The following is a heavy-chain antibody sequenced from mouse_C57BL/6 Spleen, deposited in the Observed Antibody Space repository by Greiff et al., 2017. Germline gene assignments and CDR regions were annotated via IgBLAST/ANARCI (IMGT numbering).Heavy chain of an antibody. Sequence: VQLQQSGAELVRPGASVTLSCKASGYTFTDYELHWVKQTPVHGLEWIGAIDPETGGTAYNQKFKGKAILTADKSSSTAYMELRSLTSEDSAVYYCTRYGFDVWGTGTTVTVSS. CDR3: TRYGFDV. CDR1: GYTFTDYE. V-gene: IGHV1-15*01. J-gene: IGHJ1*03. CDR2: IDPETGGT. D-gene: IGHD1-1*01.